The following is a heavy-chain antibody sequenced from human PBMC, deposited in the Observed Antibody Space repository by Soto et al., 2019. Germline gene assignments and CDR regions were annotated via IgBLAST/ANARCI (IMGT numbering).Heavy chain of an antibody. CDR3: SRRAPEGFDP. V-gene: IGHV4-39*01. CDR2: INHSGNT. Sequence: PSETLSLTCAVSGGSIGTSAYYWGWIRQAPGKGLEWIGSINHSGNTYLSPSLKDRVTMSVDTSKNSFSLKLRSATAADTGLYYCSRRAPEGFDPWGQGTLLTVSS. J-gene: IGHJ5*02. CDR1: GGSIGTSAYY.